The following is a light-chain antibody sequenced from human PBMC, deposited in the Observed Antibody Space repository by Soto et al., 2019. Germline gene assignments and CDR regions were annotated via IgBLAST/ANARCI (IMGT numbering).Light chain of an antibody. CDR3: MQALQTPIT. CDR2: LGS. Sequence: DMVMTQSPLSLPVTPGEPACISCRSSRSLLHSNGYNYLDWYLQKPGQSPQLLIYLGSNRASGVPDRFSGSGSGTDFTLKISRVEAEDVGVYYCMQALQTPITFGQGTRLEIK. J-gene: IGKJ5*01. CDR1: RSLLHSNGYNY. V-gene: IGKV2-28*01.